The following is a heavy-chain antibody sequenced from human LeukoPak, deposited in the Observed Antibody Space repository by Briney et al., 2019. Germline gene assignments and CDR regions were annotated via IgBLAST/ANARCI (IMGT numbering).Heavy chain of an antibody. D-gene: IGHD6-13*01. CDR1: GFTVSSNE. V-gene: IGHV3-21*01. CDR3: AVGYLDAFDI. J-gene: IGHJ3*02. CDR2: ISSSSSYI. Sequence: GGSLRLSCAASGFTVSSNEMSWVRQAPGKGLEWVSSISSSSSYIYYADSVKGRFTISRDNAKNSLYLQMNSLRAEDTAVYYCAVGYLDAFDIWGQGTMVTVSS.